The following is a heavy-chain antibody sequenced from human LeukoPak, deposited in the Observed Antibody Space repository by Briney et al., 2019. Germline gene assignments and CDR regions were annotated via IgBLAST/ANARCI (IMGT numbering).Heavy chain of an antibody. V-gene: IGHV3-48*03. CDR1: GFSFGDYA. D-gene: IGHD3-10*01. Sequence: TGGSLRLSCTASGFSFGDYAMSWVRQAPGKGLEWVSHISVSAYTTYYADSVKGRFTVSRDNAKNSLYLQMNSLRAEDTAVYYCARDLYVGSGRNYIAHWGQGTLVTVSS. CDR2: ISVSAYTT. CDR3: ARDLYVGSGRNYIAH. J-gene: IGHJ5*02.